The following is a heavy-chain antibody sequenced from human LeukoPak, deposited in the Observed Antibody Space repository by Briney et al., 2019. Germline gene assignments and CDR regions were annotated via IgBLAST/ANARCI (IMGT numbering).Heavy chain of an antibody. V-gene: IGHV1-18*01. CDR2: ISAYNGNT. Sequence: GASVKVSCKASGYTFTSYGMSWVRQAPGQGLEWMGWISAYNGNTNYAQKLQGRVTMTTDTSTSTAYMELRSLRSDDTAVYYCARATTLAAAAPRAFDIWGQGTMVTVSS. D-gene: IGHD6-13*01. CDR1: GYTFTSYG. J-gene: IGHJ3*02. CDR3: ARATTLAAAAPRAFDI.